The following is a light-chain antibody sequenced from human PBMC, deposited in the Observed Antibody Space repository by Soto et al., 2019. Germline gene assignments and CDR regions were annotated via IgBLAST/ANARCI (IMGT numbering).Light chain of an antibody. CDR3: QSYDSSFYV. J-gene: IGLJ1*01. CDR2: GNS. Sequence: QCVLTHAPSVSGAPGRRGTIFCTGKSSNIGAGYDVHWYQQLPGTAPKLLIYGNSNRPSGVPDRFSGSKSGTSASLAITGLQAEDEADYYCQSYDSSFYVFGTGTKVTVL. V-gene: IGLV1-40*01. CDR1: SSNIGAGYD.